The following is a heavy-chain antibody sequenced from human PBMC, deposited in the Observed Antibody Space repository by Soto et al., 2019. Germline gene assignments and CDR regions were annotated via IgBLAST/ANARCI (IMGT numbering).Heavy chain of an antibody. CDR3: VSGSVPNWFDP. D-gene: IGHD3-10*01. Sequence: QITLKESGPTLVKPTQTLTLTCTFSGFSFSTSGVGVGWIRQPPGKALEWLALIYWNDDKRYSPSLKSRLTITKDTSKNQVVLTMTNMDPVDTATYSCVSGSVPNWFDPWGQGTLVTVSS. CDR2: IYWNDDK. J-gene: IGHJ5*02. CDR1: GFSFSTSGVG. V-gene: IGHV2-5*01.